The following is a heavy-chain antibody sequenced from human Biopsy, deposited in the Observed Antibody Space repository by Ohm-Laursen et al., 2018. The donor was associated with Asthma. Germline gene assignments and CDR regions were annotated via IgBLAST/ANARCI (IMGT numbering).Heavy chain of an antibody. V-gene: IGHV1-46*01. CDR3: ALSQFDY. Sequence: ASVKVSCKVSGYTFTSYYIHWVRQAPGQGLEWVGIINPPTGDTSYAQKFLGRVTVTRNTPTSTVYMELSSLRSEDTAVYYCALSQFDYWGQGTLLTVSS. CDR2: INPPTGDT. CDR1: GYTFTSYY. J-gene: IGHJ4*02.